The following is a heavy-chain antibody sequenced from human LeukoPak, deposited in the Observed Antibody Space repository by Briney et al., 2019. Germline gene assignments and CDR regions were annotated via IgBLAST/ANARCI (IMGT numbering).Heavy chain of an antibody. CDR3: ARETISYGSGSYAFDI. J-gene: IGHJ3*02. CDR2: IWYDGSNK. D-gene: IGHD3-10*01. V-gene: IGHV3-33*01. Sequence: GRSLRLSCAASGFTFSSYGMHWVRQAPGKGLEWVAVIWYDGSNKYYADSVKGRFTISRDNSKNTLYLQMNSLRAEDTAVYYCARETISYGSGSYAFDIWGQGTMVTVSS. CDR1: GFTFSSYG.